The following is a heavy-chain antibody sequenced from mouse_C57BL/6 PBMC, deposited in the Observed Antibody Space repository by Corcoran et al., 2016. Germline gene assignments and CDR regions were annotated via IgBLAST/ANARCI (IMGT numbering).Heavy chain of an antibody. Sequence: QVQLKQSGAELVRPGASVKLSCKASGYTFTDYYITWVKQRPGQGLEWIARIYPGSGNTYYNEKFKGKATLTAEQSSSTAYMQLSSLTSEDSAVYFCARKLLRGYFDVWGTGTTVTVSS. CDR2: IYPGSGNT. J-gene: IGHJ1*03. CDR3: ARKLLRGYFDV. V-gene: IGHV1-76*01. D-gene: IGHD1-1*01. CDR1: GYTFTDYY.